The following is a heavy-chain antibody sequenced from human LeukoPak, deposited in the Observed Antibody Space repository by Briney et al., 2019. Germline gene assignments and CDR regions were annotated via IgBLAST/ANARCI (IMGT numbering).Heavy chain of an antibody. V-gene: IGHV3-21*01. J-gene: IGHJ5*02. CDR3: AIDLYNWFDP. CDR1: GFTFSRYS. Sequence: GGSLRLSCAASGFTFSRYSMNWVGQAPGKGLEWVSSISSSSSYIYYADSVKGRFTISRDNAKNSLYLQMNSLRAEDTAVYYCAIDLYNWFDPWGQGTLVTVSS. CDR2: ISSSSSYI.